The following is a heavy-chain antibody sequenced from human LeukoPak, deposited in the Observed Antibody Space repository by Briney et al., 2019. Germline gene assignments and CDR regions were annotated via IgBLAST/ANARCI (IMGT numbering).Heavy chain of an antibody. J-gene: IGHJ4*02. CDR2: ISGSGGTT. D-gene: IGHD6-13*01. CDR3: ARAGGYITSWYFDH. Sequence: GGSPRLSCAASGFTFSSYAMSWVRQAPGKGLEWVAVISGSGGTTYYADSVKGRFTISRDTSKNTLYLQMNSLRAEDTAIYYCARAGGYITSWYFDHWGQGTLVTVSS. CDR1: GFTFSSYA. V-gene: IGHV3-23*01.